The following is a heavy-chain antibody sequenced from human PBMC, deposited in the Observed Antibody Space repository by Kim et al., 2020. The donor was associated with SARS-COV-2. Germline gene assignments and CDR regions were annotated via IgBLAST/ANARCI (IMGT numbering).Heavy chain of an antibody. Sequence: GGSLRLSCAASGFTFSSYSMNWVRQAPGKGLEWVSSISSSSSYIYYADSVKGRFTISRDNAKNSLYLQMNSLRAEDTAVYYCAREPPNYRGFDYWGQGTLVTVSS. CDR2: ISSSSSYI. CDR1: GFTFSSYS. J-gene: IGHJ4*02. D-gene: IGHD3-10*01. CDR3: AREPPNYRGFDY. V-gene: IGHV3-21*01.